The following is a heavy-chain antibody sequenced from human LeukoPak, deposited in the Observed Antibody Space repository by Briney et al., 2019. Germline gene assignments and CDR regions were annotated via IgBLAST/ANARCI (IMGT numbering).Heavy chain of an antibody. CDR3: AKDAWGGLLNY. CDR2: FSIPGGTT. D-gene: IGHD1-26*01. Sequence: GGSLRLSCVASGFTLSTSAMSSVRQAPGKGLEWVSGFSIPGGTTSYAHSVKGRFTMSRDDLKNTLYLQMDNLRADDTAVYYCAKDAWGGLLNYWGQGTLVTVSS. J-gene: IGHJ4*02. V-gene: IGHV3-23*01. CDR1: GFTLSTSA.